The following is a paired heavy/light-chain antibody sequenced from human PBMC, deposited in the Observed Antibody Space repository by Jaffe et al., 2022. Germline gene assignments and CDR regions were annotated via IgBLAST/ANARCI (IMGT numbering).Light chain of an antibody. J-gene: IGKJ1*01. CDR3: QQSYSTPVT. V-gene: IGKV1-39*01. CDR2: AAS. Sequence: DIQMTQSPSSLSASVGDRVTITCRASQSISSYLNWYQQKPGKAPKLLIYAASSLQSGVPSRFSGSGSGTDFTLTISSLQPEDFATYYCQQSYSTPVTFGQGTKVEIK. CDR1: QSISSY.
Heavy chain of an antibody. J-gene: IGHJ4*02. CDR2: IYPGDSDT. CDR3: VRHCGDCSPNRGVGHFDY. CDR1: GYSFTSYW. V-gene: IGHV5-51*01. D-gene: IGHD3-10*01. Sequence: EVQLVQSGAEVKKPGESLKISCKGSGYSFTSYWIGWVRQMPGKGLEWMGIIYPGDSDTRYSPSFQGQVTISADKSISTAYLQWSSLKASDTAMYYCVRHCGDCSPNRGVGHFDYWGQGTLVTVSS.